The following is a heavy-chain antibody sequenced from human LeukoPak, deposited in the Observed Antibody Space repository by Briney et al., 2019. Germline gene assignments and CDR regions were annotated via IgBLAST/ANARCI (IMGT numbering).Heavy chain of an antibody. V-gene: IGHV3-66*01. CDR3: ARVKTPQYYYDSSGYFDY. CDR2: IYSGGST. J-gene: IGHJ4*02. D-gene: IGHD3-22*01. CDR1: GFTVSSNY. Sequence: GGSLRLSCAASGFTVSSNYMSWVRQAPGKGLERVSVIYSGGSTYYADSVKGRFTISRDNSKNTLYLQMNSLRAEDTAVYYCARVKTPQYYYDSSGYFDYWGQGTLVTVSS.